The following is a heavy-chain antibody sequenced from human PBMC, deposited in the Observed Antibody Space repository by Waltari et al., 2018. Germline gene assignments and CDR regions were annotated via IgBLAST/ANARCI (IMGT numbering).Heavy chain of an antibody. Sequence: EVQLVESGGGLVQPGGSLRLSCAASGFTFSSCWMPWVRNAPGKGLVWVSRINGGGSDASYADSVKGRFTISRDNAQNTLYLQMNRLTDDDTAVYYCAKDANAYYDFWSGYPVYYFGMDVWSQGTTVTVSS. CDR3: AKDANAYYDFWSGYPVYYFGMDV. J-gene: IGHJ6*02. CDR2: INGGGSDA. D-gene: IGHD3-3*01. CDR1: GFTFSSCW. V-gene: IGHV3-74*01.